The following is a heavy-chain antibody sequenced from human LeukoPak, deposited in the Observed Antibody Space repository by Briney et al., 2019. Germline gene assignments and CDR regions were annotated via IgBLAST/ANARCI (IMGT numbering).Heavy chain of an antibody. CDR1: GFTFSSNY. D-gene: IGHD3-10*01. Sequence: PGGSLRLSCAASGFTFSSNYMSWVRQAPGKGLEWVSGIYSGGTTSYADSVKGRFTISRDNSKNTLFLQLNSLRAEDTAVYYCARVSSYGSGSYYHYYFDYWGQGTLVTVSS. J-gene: IGHJ4*02. V-gene: IGHV3-53*01. CDR2: IYSGGTT. CDR3: ARVSSYGSGSYYHYYFDY.